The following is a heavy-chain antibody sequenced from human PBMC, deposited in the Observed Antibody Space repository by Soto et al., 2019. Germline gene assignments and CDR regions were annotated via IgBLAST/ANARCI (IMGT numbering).Heavy chain of an antibody. Sequence: VSVQVYFDASGSTSSGYYGHWVRQAPGQGLEWMGWINPNSGGTNYAQKFQGRVTMTRDTSISTAYMELSRLRSDDTAVYYCARCGSSSSWFDPWGQRTLVIVSS. D-gene: IGHD6-6*01. CDR3: ARCGSSSSWFDP. V-gene: IGHV1-2*02. J-gene: IGHJ5*02. CDR2: INPNSGGT. CDR1: GSTSSGYY.